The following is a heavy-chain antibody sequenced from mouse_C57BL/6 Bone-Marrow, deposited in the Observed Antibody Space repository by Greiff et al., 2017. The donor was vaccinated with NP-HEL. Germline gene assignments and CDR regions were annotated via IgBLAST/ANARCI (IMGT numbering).Heavy chain of an antibody. CDR2: ISYDGSN. V-gene: IGHV3-6*01. J-gene: IGHJ3*01. Sequence: ESGPGLVKPSQSLSLTCSVTGYSIISGYYWNWIRQFPGNKLEWMAYISYDGSNNYNPSLTNRISITRDISKNQFFLKLTSVITEDTATYYCAREGGYYGSPFAYWGQGTLVTVSA. CDR3: AREGGYYGSPFAY. CDR1: GYSIISGYY. D-gene: IGHD1-1*01.